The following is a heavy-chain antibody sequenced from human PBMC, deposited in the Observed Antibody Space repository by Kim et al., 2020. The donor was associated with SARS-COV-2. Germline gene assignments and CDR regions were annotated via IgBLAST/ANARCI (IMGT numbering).Heavy chain of an antibody. J-gene: IGHJ4*02. Sequence: GGSLRLSCAASGFTFSGSAMHWVRQASGKGLEWVGRIRSKANSYATAYAASVKGRFTISRDDSKNTAYLQMNSLKTEDTAVYYCTRRGYYDSSGYSNDYWGQGTLVTVSS. CDR1: GFTFSGSA. D-gene: IGHD3-22*01. CDR3: TRRGYYDSSGYSNDY. V-gene: IGHV3-73*01. CDR2: IRSKANSYAT.